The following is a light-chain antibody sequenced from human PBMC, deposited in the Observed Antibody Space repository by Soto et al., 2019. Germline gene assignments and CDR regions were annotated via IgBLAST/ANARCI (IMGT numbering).Light chain of an antibody. CDR3: HSYDSSQTDYV. Sequence: QSALTQPPSASGSPGQSVTISCTGTSSNVGGCNDVPWYHHHPGTAPKLLIYGNSKRTSGVPDRFSGSKSGTSASLAVSGLQAEDEADYYCHSYDSSQTDYVFGTGTKLTVL. CDR1: SSNVGGCND. J-gene: IGLJ1*01. V-gene: IGLV2-8*01. CDR2: GNS.